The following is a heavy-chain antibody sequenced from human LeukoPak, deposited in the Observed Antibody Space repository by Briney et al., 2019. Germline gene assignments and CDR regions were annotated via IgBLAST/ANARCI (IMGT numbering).Heavy chain of an antibody. V-gene: IGHV4-59*01. J-gene: IGHJ4*02. D-gene: IGHD1-26*01. Sequence: SETLSLTCTVSGGSISSYYWSWIRQPPGKGLEWIGYIYYSGSTNYNPSLKSRVTISVDTSKNQFSLKLSSVTAADTAVYYCARTYSGIYTGAYYFDCWGQGTLVTASS. CDR1: GGSISSYY. CDR3: ARTYSGIYTGAYYFDC. CDR2: IYYSGST.